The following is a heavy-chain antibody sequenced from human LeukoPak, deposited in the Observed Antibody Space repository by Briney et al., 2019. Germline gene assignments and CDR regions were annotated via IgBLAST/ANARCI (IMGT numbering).Heavy chain of an antibody. CDR1: GFTFSSYE. D-gene: IGHD6-25*01. CDR3: ARDRSEEYFDY. V-gene: IGHV3-48*03. Sequence: GGSPRLSCAASGFTFSSYEMNWVRQAPGKGLEWVSYISSSGSTIYYADSVKGRFTISRDNAKNSLYLQMNSLRAEDTAVYYCARDRSEEYFDYWGQGTLVTVSS. J-gene: IGHJ4*02. CDR2: ISSSGSTI.